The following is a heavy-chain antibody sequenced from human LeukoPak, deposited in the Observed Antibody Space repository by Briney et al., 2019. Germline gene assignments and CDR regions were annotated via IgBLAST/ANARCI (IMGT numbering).Heavy chain of an antibody. D-gene: IGHD3-10*02. CDR2: IYPGGIT. V-gene: IGHV3-53*01. CDR1: GFTVSNNY. CDR3: ARHVYPYGMDV. J-gene: IGHJ6*02. Sequence: PGESLRPSCAASGFTVSNNYMTWVRQAPGKGLECVSVIYPGGITAYADSVKGRFTISRDNSKNTLYLHMNSLRAEDTALYYCARHVYPYGMDVWGQGTMVTVSS.